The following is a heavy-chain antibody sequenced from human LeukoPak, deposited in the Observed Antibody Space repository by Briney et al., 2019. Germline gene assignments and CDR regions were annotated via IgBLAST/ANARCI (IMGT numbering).Heavy chain of an antibody. CDR3: ATVAPYDFWSGPTAPSFDY. CDR1: GFTFSSYW. D-gene: IGHD3-3*01. CDR2: IKQDGSEK. Sequence: PGGSLRLSCAASGFTFSSYWMSWVCQAPGKGLEWVANIKQDGSEKYYVDSVKGRFTISRDNAKNSLYLQMNSLRAEDTAVYYCATVAPYDFWSGPTAPSFDYWGQGTLVTVSS. V-gene: IGHV3-7*01. J-gene: IGHJ4*02.